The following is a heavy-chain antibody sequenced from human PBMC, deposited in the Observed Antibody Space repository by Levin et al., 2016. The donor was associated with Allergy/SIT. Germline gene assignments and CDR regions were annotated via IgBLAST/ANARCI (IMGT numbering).Heavy chain of an antibody. D-gene: IGHD3-22*01. V-gene: IGHV3-11*01. Sequence: RQAPGKGLEWVSYISSSGSTIYYADSVKGRFTISRDNAKNSLYLQMNSLRAEDTAVYYCARGYYYDSSGYYGAFDIWGQGTMVTVSS. J-gene: IGHJ3*02. CDR2: ISSSGSTI. CDR3: ARGYYYDSSGYYGAFDI.